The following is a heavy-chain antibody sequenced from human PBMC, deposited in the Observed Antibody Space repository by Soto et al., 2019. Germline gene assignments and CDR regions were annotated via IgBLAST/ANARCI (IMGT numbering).Heavy chain of an antibody. CDR1: GFTFSNYA. V-gene: IGHV3-23*01. D-gene: IGHD6-6*01. Sequence: EVQLLESGGGLVQPGGSLRLSCAASGFTFSNYAMNWVRQAPGKGLAWVSAISGSGGSTYYADSVKGRFTISRDNSKNTLYLRVNSLRAEDTAVYYCAKDYFRYSSSSPSYYDYWGQGTLVTVSS. J-gene: IGHJ4*02. CDR3: AKDYFRYSSSSPSYYDY. CDR2: ISGSGGST.